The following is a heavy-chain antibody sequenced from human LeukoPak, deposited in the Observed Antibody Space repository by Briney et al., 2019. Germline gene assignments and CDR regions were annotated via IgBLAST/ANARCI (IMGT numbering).Heavy chain of an antibody. CDR1: GGSISSSSYY. Sequence: PSETLSLTCTVSGGSISSSSYYWGWIRQPPGKGLEWIGSIHYSGSTNYNPSLKSRVTISVDTSKNQFSLKLSSVTAADTAVYYCVRGVIVTHWGQGTLVTVSS. CDR2: IHYSGST. CDR3: VRGVIVTH. D-gene: IGHD3-16*02. V-gene: IGHV4-39*07. J-gene: IGHJ4*02.